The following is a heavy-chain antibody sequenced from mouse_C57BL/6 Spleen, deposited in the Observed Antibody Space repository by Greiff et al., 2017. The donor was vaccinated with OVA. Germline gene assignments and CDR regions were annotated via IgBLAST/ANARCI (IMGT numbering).Heavy chain of an antibody. CDR3: ARGYYYGSSHPYFDY. J-gene: IGHJ2*01. CDR1: GYAFSSYW. V-gene: IGHV1-80*01. D-gene: IGHD1-1*01. Sequence: VQLKESGAELVKPGASVKISCKASGYAFSSYWMNWVKQRPGKGLEWIGQIYPGDGDTNYNGKFKGKATLTADKSSSTAYMQLSSLTSEDSAVYFCARGYYYGSSHPYFDYWGQGTTLTVSS. CDR2: IYPGDGDT.